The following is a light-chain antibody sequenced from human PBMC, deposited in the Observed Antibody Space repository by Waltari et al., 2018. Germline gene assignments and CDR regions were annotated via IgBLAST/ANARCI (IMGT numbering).Light chain of an antibody. Sequence: VLTQSPGTLSLSPGQRATLSCRASRNVDSTSLVWYQQKPGQAPRLLIDAASSRATDIPDRFSGSGSGTDFTLTIDMLEPGDSAVYFCQQFGGSPMYTFGQGTKL. J-gene: IGKJ2*01. V-gene: IGKV3-20*01. CDR3: QQFGGSPMYT. CDR1: RNVDSTS. CDR2: AAS.